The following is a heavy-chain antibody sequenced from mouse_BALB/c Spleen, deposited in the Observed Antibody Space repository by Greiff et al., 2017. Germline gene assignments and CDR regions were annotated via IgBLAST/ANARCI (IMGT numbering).Heavy chain of an antibody. CDR2: IRNKANGYTT. J-gene: IGHJ3*01. V-gene: IGHV7-3*02. D-gene: IGHD1-1*01. CDR3: ARDDYGSSGFAY. CDR1: GFTFTDYY. Sequence: EVQVVESGGGLVQPGGSLRLSCAPSGFTFTDYYMSWVRQPPGKALEWLGFIRNKANGYTTEYSASVKGRFTISRDNSQSILYLQMNTLRAEDSATYYCARDDYGSSGFAYWGQGTLVTVSA.